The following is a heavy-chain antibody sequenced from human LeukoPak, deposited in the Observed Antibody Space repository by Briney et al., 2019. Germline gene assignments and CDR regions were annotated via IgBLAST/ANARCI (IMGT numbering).Heavy chain of an antibody. Sequence: GGSLRLSCAASGFTVSSNYMSWVRQAPGKGLEWVSVIYSGGSTYYADSVKGRFTISRDNSKNTVYLLMNSLRPEDKAVYYCARELGGDFWSGYPPGYWGQGTLVIVSS. CDR3: ARELGGDFWSGYPPGY. CDR2: IYSGGST. CDR1: GFTVSSNY. J-gene: IGHJ4*02. V-gene: IGHV3-53*05. D-gene: IGHD3-3*01.